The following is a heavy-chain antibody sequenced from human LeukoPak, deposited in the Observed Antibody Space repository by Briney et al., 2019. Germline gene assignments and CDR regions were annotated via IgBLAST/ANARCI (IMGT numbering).Heavy chain of an antibody. Sequence: GGSLRLSCAASGFAFSSNWMSWGRQAPGTGLEWVANIRQDGSEKYYLDSVEGRFTISRDNGKNSLYLQMNSLRAEDTAVYYCARDLEEYCSGGSCSLFDYWGQGTLVTVSS. CDR3: ARDLEEYCSGGSCSLFDY. J-gene: IGHJ4*02. CDR1: GFAFSSNW. CDR2: IRQDGSEK. D-gene: IGHD2-15*01. V-gene: IGHV3-7*01.